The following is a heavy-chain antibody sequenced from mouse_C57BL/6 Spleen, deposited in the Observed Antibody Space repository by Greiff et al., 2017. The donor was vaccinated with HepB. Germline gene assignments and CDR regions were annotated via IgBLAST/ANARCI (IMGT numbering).Heavy chain of an antibody. CDR1: GYAFTNYL. J-gene: IGHJ2*01. D-gene: IGHD2-3*01. V-gene: IGHV1-54*01. CDR2: INPGSGGT. Sequence: VKLQESGAELVRPGTSVKVSCKASGYAFTNYLIEWVKQRPGQGLEWIGVINPGSGGTNYNEKFKGKATLTADKSSSTAYMQLSSLTSEDSAVYFCARDDGYLGFDYWGQGTTLTVSS. CDR3: ARDDGYLGFDY.